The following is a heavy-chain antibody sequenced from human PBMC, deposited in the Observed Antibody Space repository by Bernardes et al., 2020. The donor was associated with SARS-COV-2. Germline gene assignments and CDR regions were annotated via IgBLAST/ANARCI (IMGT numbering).Heavy chain of an antibody. CDR3: ARAAWFGELSDDFDY. J-gene: IGHJ4*02. D-gene: IGHD3-10*01. CDR2: INPNSGGT. Sequence: ASVQVSCKASGYTFTGYYMHWVRQAPGQGLEWMGWINPNSGGTNYAQKFQGRVTMTRDTSISTAYMELSRLRSDDTAVYYCARAAWFGELSDDFDYWGQGTLVTVSS. V-gene: IGHV1-2*02. CDR1: GYTFTGYY.